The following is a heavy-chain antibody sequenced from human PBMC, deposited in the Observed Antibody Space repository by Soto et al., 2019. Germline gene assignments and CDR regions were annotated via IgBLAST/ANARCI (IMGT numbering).Heavy chain of an antibody. D-gene: IGHD3-10*01. CDR1: GFTFSSYS. CDR2: ISSSSSYL. CDR3: ASSRMVRGVILYNFDY. J-gene: IGHJ4*02. Sequence: EVQLVESGGGLVKPGGSLRLSCAASGFTFSSYSMNWVRQAPGKGLEWVSSISSSSSYLYYADSVKGRFTISRDNAKNSLYLQMNSLRAEDTAVYYCASSRMVRGVILYNFDYWGQGTLVTVSS. V-gene: IGHV3-21*01.